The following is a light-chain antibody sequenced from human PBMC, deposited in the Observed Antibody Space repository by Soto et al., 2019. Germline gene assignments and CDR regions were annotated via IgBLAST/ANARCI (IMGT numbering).Light chain of an antibody. Sequence: QSVLTQSPSVSGAPGQRVTISCTGSSSNIGAGYDVHWYQHLPGRAPKLLIYGNNNRPSGVPDRFSGSKSGTSASLAITGLQAHDEADYYCQSYDSSLSGHVVFGGGTKLTVL. CDR1: SSNIGAGYD. J-gene: IGLJ2*01. V-gene: IGLV1-40*01. CDR2: GNN. CDR3: QSYDSSLSGHVV.